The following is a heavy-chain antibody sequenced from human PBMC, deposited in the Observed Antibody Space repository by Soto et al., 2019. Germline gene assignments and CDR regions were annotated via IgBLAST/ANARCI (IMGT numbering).Heavy chain of an antibody. Sequence: QEQFVESGGDVVQPGRSLTLSCAASGFTFSATAMHWVRQAPGKGLEWVEVIAYDGTIKIYRESVKGRFTISRDDSKSTLYLQMNSLRPEDTAVYYCARDNVKGAPYYLDSWGQGTLVTVSS. CDR2: IAYDGTIK. CDR1: GFTFSATA. V-gene: IGHV3-30-3*01. J-gene: IGHJ4*02. CDR3: ARDNVKGAPYYLDS. D-gene: IGHD1-26*01.